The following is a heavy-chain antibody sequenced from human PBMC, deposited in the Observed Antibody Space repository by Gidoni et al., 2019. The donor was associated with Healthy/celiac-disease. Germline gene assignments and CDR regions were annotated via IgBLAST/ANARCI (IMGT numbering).Heavy chain of an antibody. Sequence: RKPAGKGLEWIGRIYTSGSTNYNPSLKSRVTISVDTSKNQFSLKLSSVTAADTAVYYCARGPGMDDPSYICYYGMDVWGQGTTVTVSS. J-gene: IGHJ6*02. V-gene: IGHV4-61*02. CDR3: ARGPGMDDPSYICYYGMDV. D-gene: IGHD3-10*01. CDR2: IYTSGST.